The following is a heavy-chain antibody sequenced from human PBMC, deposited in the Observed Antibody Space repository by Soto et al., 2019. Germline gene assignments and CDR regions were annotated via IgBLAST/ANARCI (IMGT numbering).Heavy chain of an antibody. Sequence: SETLSLTCTVSGGSISSSSYYWGWIRQPPGKGMEWIGSIYYSGSTYYNPSLKSRVTISVDTSKNQFSLKLSSVTAADTAVYYCAIHREGRDYDILTVYYLDYWGQGTLVTVS. CDR3: AIHREGRDYDILTVYYLDY. CDR1: GGSISSSSYY. J-gene: IGHJ4*02. D-gene: IGHD3-9*01. CDR2: IYYSGST. V-gene: IGHV4-39*01.